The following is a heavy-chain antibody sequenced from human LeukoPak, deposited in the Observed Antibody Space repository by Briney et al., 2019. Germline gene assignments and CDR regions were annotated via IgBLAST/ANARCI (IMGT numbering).Heavy chain of an antibody. J-gene: IGHJ4*02. Sequence: GASVAVSCKASGYTFTGYYTHWVRQAPGQGLEWMGWINPNSGGTNYAQKFQGRVTMTRDTSISTAYMELSRLRSDDTAVYYCAREPPYCSSTSCYRGGFDYWGQGTLVTVSS. CDR3: AREPPYCSSTSCYRGGFDY. V-gene: IGHV1-2*02. CDR1: GYTFTGYY. CDR2: INPNSGGT. D-gene: IGHD2-2*02.